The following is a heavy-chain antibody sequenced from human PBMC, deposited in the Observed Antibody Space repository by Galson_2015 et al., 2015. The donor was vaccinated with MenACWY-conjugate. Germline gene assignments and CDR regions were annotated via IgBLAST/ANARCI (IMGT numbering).Heavy chain of an antibody. CDR1: GGSITNYY. CDR3: ARLSWAGSASYYFGMDV. CDR2: IYYSGSS. V-gene: IGHV4-59*01. J-gene: IGHJ6*02. D-gene: IGHD1-26*01. Sequence: ETLSLTCTVSGGSITNYYWSWIRQPPGKGLEWIGYIYYSGSSSYNPSLKSRVTMSVDTSKKLFSLNLSSMTAADTAIYYCARLSWAGSASYYFGMDVWGQGTTVTVSS.